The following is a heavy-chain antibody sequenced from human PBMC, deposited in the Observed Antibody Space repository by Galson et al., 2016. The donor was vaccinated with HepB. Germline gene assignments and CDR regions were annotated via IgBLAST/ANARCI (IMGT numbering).Heavy chain of an antibody. Sequence: SETLSPTCAVYGESSSGYFWSWIRQTPGKGREWIGETNLGGNTNYNPSPTSRLPISVASSKNHFSLKLSSVAAADTAIYYCALKSVVPYSFDYWGRGTQVTVSS. CDR3: ALKSVVPYSFDY. J-gene: IGHJ4*02. D-gene: IGHD2-21*01. CDR1: GESSSGYF. V-gene: IGHV4-34*01. CDR2: TNLGGNT.